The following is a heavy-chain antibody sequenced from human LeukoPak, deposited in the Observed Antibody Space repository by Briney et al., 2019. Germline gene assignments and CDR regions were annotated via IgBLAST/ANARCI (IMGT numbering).Heavy chain of an antibody. CDR2: IYYSGST. J-gene: IGHJ6*02. Sequence: SETLSLTRTVSGGSISSGGYYWSWIRQHPGKGLEWIGYIYYSGSTYYNPSLKSRVTISVDTSKNQLSLKLSSVTAADTAVYYCARDQGAAAGPIYGMDVWGQGTTVTVSS. D-gene: IGHD6-13*01. CDR3: ARDQGAAAGPIYGMDV. CDR1: GGSISSGGYY. V-gene: IGHV4-31*03.